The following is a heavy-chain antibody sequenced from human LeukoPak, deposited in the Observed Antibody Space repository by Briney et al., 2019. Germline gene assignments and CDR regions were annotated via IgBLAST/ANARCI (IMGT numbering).Heavy chain of an antibody. Sequence: PGGSLRLSCAASGFAFSSYAINWVRQAPGKGLEWVSYISSSSGTIYYADSVKGRFTISRDNAKNSLYLQMNSLRAEDTAVYYCARAELHYYDSSGYYYYFDYWGQGTLVTVSS. D-gene: IGHD3-22*01. CDR2: ISSSSGTI. CDR1: GFAFSSYA. J-gene: IGHJ4*02. V-gene: IGHV3-48*04. CDR3: ARAELHYYDSSGYYYYFDY.